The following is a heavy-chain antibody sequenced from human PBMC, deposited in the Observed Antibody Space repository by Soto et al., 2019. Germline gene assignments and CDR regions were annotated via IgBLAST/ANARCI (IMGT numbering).Heavy chain of an antibody. CDR2: ISSSGGST. V-gene: IGHV3-23*01. J-gene: IGHJ6*02. Sequence: GWSLRLSCVASGFTFSSYAMSWVRQAPGKGLEWVSAISSSGGSTYYADSVKGRFTISRDNSQNTLYLQMNSLRVEDTAVYYCAKERLDNSTSSYGMDVWGQGTTVTVSS. CDR1: GFTFSSYA. CDR3: AKERLDNSTSSYGMDV. D-gene: IGHD6-6*01.